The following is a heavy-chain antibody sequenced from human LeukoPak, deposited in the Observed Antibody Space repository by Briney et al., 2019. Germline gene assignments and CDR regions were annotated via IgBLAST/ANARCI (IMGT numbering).Heavy chain of an antibody. V-gene: IGHV4-59*08. CDR1: GGSISSYY. D-gene: IGHD3-10*01. J-gene: IGHJ4*02. CDR3: ARHVRGGFGFDY. Sequence: SETLSLTCTVSGGSISSYYWSWIRQPPGKGLEWIGYIYYSGSTNYNPSLKSRVTISVDTSKNQFSLKLSSVTAADTAVYYRARHVRGGFGFDYWGQGTLVTVSS. CDR2: IYYSGST.